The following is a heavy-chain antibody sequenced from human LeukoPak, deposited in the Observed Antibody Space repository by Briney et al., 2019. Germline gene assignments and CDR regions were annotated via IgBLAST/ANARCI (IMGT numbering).Heavy chain of an antibody. Sequence: SETLSLTCAVYGGSFSGYYWSWIRQPPGKGLEWIGEINHSGSTNYNPSLKSRVTISVDTSKNQFSLKLSSVTAADTAVYYCARGIVVVTASYFDFWGKGTLVTVSS. CDR2: INHSGST. V-gene: IGHV4-34*01. D-gene: IGHD2-21*02. CDR3: ARGIVVVTASYFDF. CDR1: GGSFSGYY. J-gene: IGHJ4*02.